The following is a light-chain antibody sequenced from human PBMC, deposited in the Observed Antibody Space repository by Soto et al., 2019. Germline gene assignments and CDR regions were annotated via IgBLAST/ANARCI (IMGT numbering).Light chain of an antibody. CDR2: GAS. V-gene: IGKV3-15*01. J-gene: IGKJ1*01. Sequence: EIVMTQSPATLSVSPGERATLSCRSSQSVSSKLAWYQQKPGQAPRLLIYGASTRATGIPARFSGSGSGTEFTLTISSLQSEDFAVYYCQQDNNWPRTFGQGTKVEIK. CDR3: QQDNNWPRT. CDR1: QSVSSK.